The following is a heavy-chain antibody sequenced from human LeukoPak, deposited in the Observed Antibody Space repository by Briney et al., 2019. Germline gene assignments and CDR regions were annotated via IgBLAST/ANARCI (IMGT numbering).Heavy chain of an antibody. CDR1: GGSISSSSYY. V-gene: IGHV4-39*01. J-gene: IGHJ5*02. CDR3: ARHEVHYGSGSSDWFDP. CDR2: IYYSGST. Sequence: PSETLSLTFTVSGGSISSSSYYWGWIRQPPGKGLEWIGSIYYSGSTYYNPSLKSRVTISVDTSKNQFSLKLSSVTAADTAVYYCARHEVHYGSGSSDWFDPWGQGTLVTVSS. D-gene: IGHD3-10*01.